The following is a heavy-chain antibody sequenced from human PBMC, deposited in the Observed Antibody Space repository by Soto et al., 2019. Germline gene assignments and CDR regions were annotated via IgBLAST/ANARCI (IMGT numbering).Heavy chain of an antibody. V-gene: IGHV5-10-1*01. J-gene: IGHJ6*02. Sequence: PGESLKISCTGSGYSFTNYWISWVRQMPGKRLEWMGEIDPRDSHTNYSPSFQGHVTMSTDKSSGTAYLHWSSLKASDSAMYYCARHYSGSSFMDLWGQGTTVTVSS. CDR1: GYSFTNYW. D-gene: IGHD6-6*01. CDR3: ARHYSGSSFMDL. CDR2: IDPRDSHT.